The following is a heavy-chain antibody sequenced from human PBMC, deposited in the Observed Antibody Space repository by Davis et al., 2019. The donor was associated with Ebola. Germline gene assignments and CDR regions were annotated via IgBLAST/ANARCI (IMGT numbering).Heavy chain of an antibody. V-gene: IGHV6-1*01. J-gene: IGHJ6*02. Sequence: MPSETLSLTCALSGDSVSSNSAAWNWIRQSPSRGLEWLGRTYYRSKWYNDYAVSVKSRITINPDTSKNQFSLQLNSVTPEDTAVYYCATGDYYYYGMDVWGQGTTVTVSS. CDR2: TYYRSKWYN. CDR1: GDSVSSNSAA. D-gene: IGHD3-10*01. CDR3: ATGDYYYYGMDV.